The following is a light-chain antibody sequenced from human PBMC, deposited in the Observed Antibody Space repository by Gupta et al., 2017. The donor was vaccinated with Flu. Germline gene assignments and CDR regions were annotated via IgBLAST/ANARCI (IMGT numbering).Light chain of an antibody. CDR3: AAWDDSLKGYV. CDR2: SDN. J-gene: IGLJ1*01. CDR1: SSNIGRNT. Sequence: QSVLTQPPSASGTPGQRVSMSCSGNSSNIGRNTVNWSQQLPGTAPKLLIYSDNQRPSGVPDRFSGSKSGTSASLAISGLQSEDEADYYGAAWDDSLKGYVFGTGTRVSVL. V-gene: IGLV1-44*01.